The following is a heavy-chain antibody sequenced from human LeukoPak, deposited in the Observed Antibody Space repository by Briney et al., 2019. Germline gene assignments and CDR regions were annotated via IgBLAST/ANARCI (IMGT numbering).Heavy chain of an antibody. Sequence: ASVKVSCKTSGYTFINYYMHWVRKAPGQGLEWMGIINPRGSSTKYAQKFQGRVTMTRDMSTSTVYMEVSSLRSEDTALYYCARDGEYVSYYYYMDVWGKGTTVTISS. CDR1: GYTFINYY. V-gene: IGHV1-46*01. CDR2: INPRGSST. D-gene: IGHD3-16*01. J-gene: IGHJ6*03. CDR3: ARDGEYVSYYYYMDV.